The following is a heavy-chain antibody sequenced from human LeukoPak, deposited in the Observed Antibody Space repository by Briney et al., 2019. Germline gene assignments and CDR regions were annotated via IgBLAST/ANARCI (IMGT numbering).Heavy chain of an antibody. CDR3: ARGPGAYYYGSGSYDY. D-gene: IGHD3-10*01. CDR2: ISSSSSTI. V-gene: IGHV3-48*01. J-gene: IGHJ4*02. CDR1: GFTFSSYS. Sequence: PGRSLRLSCAASGFTFSSYSMNWVRQAPGKGLEWVSYISSSSSTIYYADSVKGRFTISRDNAKNSLYLQMNSLRAEDTAVYYCARGPGAYYYGSGSYDYWGQGTLVTVSS.